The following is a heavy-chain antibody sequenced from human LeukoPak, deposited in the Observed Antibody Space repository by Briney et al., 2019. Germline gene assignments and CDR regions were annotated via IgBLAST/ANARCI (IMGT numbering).Heavy chain of an antibody. V-gene: IGHV3-7*01. CDR3: VRDGGVSGYDLLDY. J-gene: IGHJ4*02. CDR1: GFTLSNYC. CDR2: IKQDGSKE. Sequence: PGGSLRLSCAASGFTLSNYCMTWVRQAPGKGLEWVAHIKQDGSKEYYMDSVKARFTISRDNAKNSLSLQMNSLRAEDTTVYYCVRDGGVSGYDLLDYWGQGTLVTVSS. D-gene: IGHD5-12*01.